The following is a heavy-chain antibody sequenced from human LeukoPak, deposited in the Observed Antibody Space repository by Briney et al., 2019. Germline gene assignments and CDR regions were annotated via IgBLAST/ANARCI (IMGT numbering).Heavy chain of an antibody. J-gene: IGHJ3*02. D-gene: IGHD6-6*01. Sequence: GGSLRLSCAASGFTFDDYAMHWVRQAPGKGLEWVSGISWNSGSISYADSVKGRFTISRDNAKNSLYLQMNSLRAEDTAVYYCARAARRTSDAFDIWGQGTMVTVSS. CDR1: GFTFDDYA. CDR2: ISWNSGSI. V-gene: IGHV3-9*01. CDR3: ARAARRTSDAFDI.